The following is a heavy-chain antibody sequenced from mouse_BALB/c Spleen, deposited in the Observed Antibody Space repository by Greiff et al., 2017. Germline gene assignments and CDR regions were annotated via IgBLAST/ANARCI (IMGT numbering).Heavy chain of an antibody. D-gene: IGHD1-1*02. J-gene: IGHJ4*01. V-gene: IGHV5-6-3*01. CDR2: INSNGGST. Sequence: EVKLVESGGGLVKPGGSLKLSCAASGFTFSSYTMSWVRQTPDKRLELVATINSNGGSTYYPDSVKGRFTISRDNAKNTLYLQMSSLKSEDTAMYYCARDQDYDYYAMDYWGQGTSVTVSS. CDR3: ARDQDYDYYAMDY. CDR1: GFTFSSYT.